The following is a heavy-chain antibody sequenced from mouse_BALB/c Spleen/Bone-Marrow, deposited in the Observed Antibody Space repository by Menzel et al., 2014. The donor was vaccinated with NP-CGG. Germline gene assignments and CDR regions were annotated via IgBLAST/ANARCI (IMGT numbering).Heavy chain of an antibody. CDR1: GYTFTSYT. Sequence: QVQLQQSGAELARPGASVKMSCKASGYTFTSYTMHWVKQMPGQGLEWIGYINPSSGYTNYNQKFKDKATLTADKSSSTAYMQLSSLTSEDSAVYYCARRYYGSTFDYWGQGTTLTVSS. CDR3: ARRYYGSTFDY. V-gene: IGHV1-4*01. J-gene: IGHJ2*01. CDR2: INPSSGYT. D-gene: IGHD1-1*01.